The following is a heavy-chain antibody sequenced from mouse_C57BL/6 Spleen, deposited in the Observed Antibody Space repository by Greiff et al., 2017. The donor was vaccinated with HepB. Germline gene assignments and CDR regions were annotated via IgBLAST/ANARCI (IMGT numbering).Heavy chain of an antibody. J-gene: IGHJ4*01. CDR2: IDPSDSYT. CDR1: GYTFTSYW. V-gene: IGHV1-50*01. CDR3: ARTPGYAMDY. Sequence: VQLQQSGAELVKPGASVKLSCKASGYTFTSYWMQWVKQRPGQGLEWIGEIDPSDSYTNYNQKFKGKATLTVDTSSSTAYMQLSSLTSEDSAVYYCARTPGYAMDYWGQGTSVTVSS.